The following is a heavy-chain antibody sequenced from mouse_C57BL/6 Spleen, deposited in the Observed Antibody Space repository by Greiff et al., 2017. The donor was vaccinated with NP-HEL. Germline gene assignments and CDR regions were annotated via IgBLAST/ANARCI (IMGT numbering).Heavy chain of an antibody. J-gene: IGHJ3*01. CDR3: ARFYYGNYVFAY. D-gene: IGHD2-1*01. CDR1: GFTFTDYY. CDR2: IRNKANGYTT. V-gene: IGHV7-3*01. Sequence: EVKLMESGGGLVQPGGSLSLSCAASGFTFTDYYMSWVRQPPGKALEWLGFIRNKANGYTTEYSASVKGRFTISRVNSQSILYLQMNALRAEDSATYYCARFYYGNYVFAYWGQGTLVTVSA.